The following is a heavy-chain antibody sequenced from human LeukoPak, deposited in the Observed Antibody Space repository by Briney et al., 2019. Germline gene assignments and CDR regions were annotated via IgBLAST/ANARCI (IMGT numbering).Heavy chain of an antibody. V-gene: IGHV1-69*01. CDR2: IIPIFGTA. Sequence: SVKVSCKASGGTFSSYAISWVRQAPGQGLEWMGGIIPIFGTANYAQKFQGRVTITADESTSTAYMELSSLRSEDTAVYYCARARWRYSSSKYFDYWGQGILVTVSS. J-gene: IGHJ4*02. CDR3: ARARWRYSSSKYFDY. D-gene: IGHD6-6*01. CDR1: GGTFSSYA.